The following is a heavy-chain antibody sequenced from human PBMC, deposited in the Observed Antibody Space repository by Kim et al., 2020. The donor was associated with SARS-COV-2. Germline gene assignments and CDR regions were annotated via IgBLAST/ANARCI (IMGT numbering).Heavy chain of an antibody. D-gene: IGHD3-22*01. Sequence: SVKVSCKASGGTFSSYAISWVRQAPGQGLEWMERIIPIFGIANYAQKFQGRVTITADKSTSTAYMELSSLRSEDTAVYYCARDTRGYYDSSGYYPLDYWGQGTLVTVSS. V-gene: IGHV1-69*04. J-gene: IGHJ4*02. CDR1: GGTFSSYA. CDR2: IIPIFGIA. CDR3: ARDTRGYYDSSGYYPLDY.